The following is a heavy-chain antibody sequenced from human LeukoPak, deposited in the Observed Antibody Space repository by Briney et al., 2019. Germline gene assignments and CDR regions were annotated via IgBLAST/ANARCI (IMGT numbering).Heavy chain of an antibody. Sequence: GGSLRLSCAASGFTVSSNYMSWVRQAPGKGLEWVSVIYSGGSTYYADSVKGRFTISRDDSKNTLFLQMNSLRAEDTAVYYCAKASSTRAADEIDYWGQGTLVTVSS. CDR1: GFTVSSNY. CDR3: AKASSTRAADEIDY. CDR2: IYSGGST. V-gene: IGHV3-53*01. D-gene: IGHD2/OR15-2a*01. J-gene: IGHJ4*02.